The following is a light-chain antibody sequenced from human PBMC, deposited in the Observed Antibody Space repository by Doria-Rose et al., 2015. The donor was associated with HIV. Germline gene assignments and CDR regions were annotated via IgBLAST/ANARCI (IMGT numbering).Light chain of an antibody. CDR2: DGS. V-gene: IGKV3-20*01. CDR3: HQYGTSWT. CDR1: QSFSSTY. J-gene: IGKJ1*01. Sequence: TQSPGTLSLSPGERATLSCRASQSFSSTYLAWYQQIPGQAPSLLIYDGSTRATDIPDSFSASGSGTDSTLTINRLEPEEFALYYCHQYGTSWTFGQGTKVEI.